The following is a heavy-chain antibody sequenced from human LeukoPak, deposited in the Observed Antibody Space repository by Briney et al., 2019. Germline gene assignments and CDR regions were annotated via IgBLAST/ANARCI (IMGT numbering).Heavy chain of an antibody. D-gene: IGHD1-1*01. J-gene: IGHJ4*02. CDR2: IYSGGST. Sequence: QPGGSLRLSCAASGFTVSSNHMSWVRQAPGKGLEWVSVIYSGGSTDYADSVKGRFTISRDNLKNTLYLQMNSLRAEDTAVYYYARGPAGYNWGQGTLVTFSS. V-gene: IGHV3-53*01. CDR1: GFTVSSNH. CDR3: ARGPAGYN.